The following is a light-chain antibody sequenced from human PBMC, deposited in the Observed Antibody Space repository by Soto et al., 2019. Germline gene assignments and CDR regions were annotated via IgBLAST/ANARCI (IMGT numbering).Light chain of an antibody. CDR2: GAS. J-gene: IGKJ1*01. CDR3: QQRGDWPRT. V-gene: IGKV3-11*01. Sequence: IVLTQSPATLSLSPGERATLSCRASQSVSSYLAWYQQKPGQAPRLLIYGASNRATGIPARFSGSGSGTDFTLTISSLEPEDFAVYYCQQRGDWPRTFGQGTKVESK. CDR1: QSVSSY.